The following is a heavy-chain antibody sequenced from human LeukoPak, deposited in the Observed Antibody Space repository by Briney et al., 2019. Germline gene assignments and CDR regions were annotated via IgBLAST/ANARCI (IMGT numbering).Heavy chain of an antibody. Sequence: NPSETLSLTCTVSGGSISSYYWSWIRQPPGKGLEWIGYIYHSGSTNYNPSLKSRVTISVDTSKNQFSVKLSSVTAADTAVYYCARAPTYYYGSGSFYWGQGTLVTVSS. V-gene: IGHV4-59*01. CDR3: ARAPTYYYGSGSFY. CDR1: GGSISSYY. D-gene: IGHD3-10*01. J-gene: IGHJ4*02. CDR2: IYHSGST.